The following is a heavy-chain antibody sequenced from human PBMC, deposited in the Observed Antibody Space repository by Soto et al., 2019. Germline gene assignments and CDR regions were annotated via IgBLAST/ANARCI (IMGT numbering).Heavy chain of an antibody. V-gene: IGHV5-10-1*01. CDR1: GYSFTNYW. D-gene: IGHD5-12*01. CDR3: ARHQIPNSGYDYGADY. CDR2: VDPTDSYS. J-gene: IGHJ4*02. Sequence: GESLKISCKGSGYSFTNYWITWVRQMPGKGLEWLGRVDPTDSYSNYSPSFQGHVTISADKSISTAYLQWSSLKASDTAMYYCARHQIPNSGYDYGADYWGQGTLVTVSS.